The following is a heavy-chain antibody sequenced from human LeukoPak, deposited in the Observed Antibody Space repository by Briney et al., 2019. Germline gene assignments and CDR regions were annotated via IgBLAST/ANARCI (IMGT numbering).Heavy chain of an antibody. CDR1: GGSISSYY. D-gene: IGHD3-10*01. J-gene: IGHJ4*02. CDR3: ARGFPYYGSGSYYNRFDY. CDR2: IYYSGST. V-gene: IGHV4-59*08. Sequence: SETLSLTCTVSGGSISSYYWSWIRQPPGKGLEWIGYIYYSGSTNYNPSLKSRVTISVDTSKNQFSLKLSSVTAADTAVYYCARGFPYYGSGSYYNRFDYWGRGTLVTVSS.